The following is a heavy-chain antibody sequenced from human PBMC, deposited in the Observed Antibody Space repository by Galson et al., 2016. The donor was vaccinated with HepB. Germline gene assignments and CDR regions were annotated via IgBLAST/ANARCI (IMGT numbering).Heavy chain of an antibody. D-gene: IGHD3-10*01. CDR1: GFTFSNYW. V-gene: IGHV3-7*01. J-gene: IGHJ4*02. CDR3: VRYYGSGTYTFDN. Sequence: SLRLSCAASGFTFSNYWMSWVRQAPGKGLEWVANIKQDGSQKYYVDSVKGRFTISRDNAKNSLYLQMNSLRAEDTAVYYCVRYYGSGTYTFDNWGQGTLVTVSS. CDR2: IKQDGSQK.